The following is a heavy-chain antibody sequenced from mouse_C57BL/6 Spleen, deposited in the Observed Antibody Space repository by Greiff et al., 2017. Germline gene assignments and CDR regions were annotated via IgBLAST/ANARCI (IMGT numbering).Heavy chain of an antibody. J-gene: IGHJ1*03. CDR3: ARLDYDWYFDV. Sequence: LVESGPELVKPGASVKISCKASGYAFSSSWMNWVKQRPGKGLEWIGRIYPGDGDTNYNGKFKGKATLTADKSSSTAYMQLSSLTSEDSAVYFCARLDYDWYFDVWGTGTTVTVSS. D-gene: IGHD1-1*02. V-gene: IGHV1-82*01. CDR1: GYAFSSSW. CDR2: IYPGDGDT.